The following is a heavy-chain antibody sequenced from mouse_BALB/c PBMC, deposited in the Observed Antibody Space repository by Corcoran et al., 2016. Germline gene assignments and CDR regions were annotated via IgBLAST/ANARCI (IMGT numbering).Heavy chain of an antibody. D-gene: IGHD2-1*01. J-gene: IGHJ3*01. CDR2: IDPANGNT. Sequence: EVQLQQSGAELVKPGASVKLSCTASGFNIKDTYMHWVKQRPEQGLEWIGRIDPANGNTKYDPKFQGKATITADTSSNTAYLQLSSLTSEGTAVYYCARGNYTLAWFAYWGQGTLVTVSA. CDR3: ARGNYTLAWFAY. CDR1: GFNIKDTY. V-gene: IGHV14-3*02.